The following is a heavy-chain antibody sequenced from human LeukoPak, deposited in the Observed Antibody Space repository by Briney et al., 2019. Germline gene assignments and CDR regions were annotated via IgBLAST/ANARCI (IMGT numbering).Heavy chain of an antibody. CDR3: EVGKGVMLTFGGVTGY. CDR1: GYTFTSYY. CDR2: NNPSGGST. Sequence: ASVKVSCKASGYTFTSYYMHWVRQDPGQGLEWMGINNPSGGSTSYAQKFQGRGTMTRDTSTSTVYIELSSLRPEDTAMYYYEVGKGVMLTFGGVTGYWGQARLVTVSS. J-gene: IGHJ1*01. V-gene: IGHV1-46*01. D-gene: IGHD3-16*01.